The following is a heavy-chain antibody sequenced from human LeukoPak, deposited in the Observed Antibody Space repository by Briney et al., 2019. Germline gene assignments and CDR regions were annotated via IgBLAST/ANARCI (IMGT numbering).Heavy chain of an antibody. Sequence: GESLKISCKGSGYSLTFYWIGWVRQMPGKGLEWMGIIYPGDSDTRYSPSFQGQVTISADKSISTAYLQWSSLKASDTAMYYCARHYYDYVWGSYGIDYWGQGTLVTVSS. CDR1: GYSLTFYW. CDR2: IYPGDSDT. J-gene: IGHJ4*02. V-gene: IGHV5-51*01. D-gene: IGHD3-16*01. CDR3: ARHYYDYVWGSYGIDY.